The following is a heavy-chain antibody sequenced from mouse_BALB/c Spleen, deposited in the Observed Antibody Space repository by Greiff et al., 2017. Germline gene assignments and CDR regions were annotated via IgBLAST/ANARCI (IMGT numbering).Heavy chain of an antibody. CDR1: GFNIKDTY. CDR3: ARAYDGAWFAY. J-gene: IGHJ3*01. V-gene: IGHV14-3*02. Sequence: EVQRVESGAELVKPGASVMLSCTASGFNIKDTYMHWVKQRPEQGLEWIGRIDPANGNTKYDPKFQGKATITADTSSNTAYLQLSSLTSEDTAVYYCARAYDGAWFAYWGQGTLVTVSA. D-gene: IGHD2-12*01. CDR2: IDPANGNT.